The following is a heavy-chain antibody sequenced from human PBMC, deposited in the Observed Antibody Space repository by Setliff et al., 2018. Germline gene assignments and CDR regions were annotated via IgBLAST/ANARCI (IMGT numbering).Heavy chain of an antibody. J-gene: IGHJ4*02. CDR1: GYTFTNYA. D-gene: IGHD6-13*01. CDR3: ATGSLAIAGTGH. CDR2: INTNTGNP. V-gene: IGHV7-4-1*02. Sequence: ASVKVSCKASGYTFTNYAMTWMRQAPGQGLEYMGWINTNTGNPTYAQGFTGRFVFSLDPSVSTAYLEISSLKAEDTAHYSCATGSLAIAGTGHWGQGTLVTVSS.